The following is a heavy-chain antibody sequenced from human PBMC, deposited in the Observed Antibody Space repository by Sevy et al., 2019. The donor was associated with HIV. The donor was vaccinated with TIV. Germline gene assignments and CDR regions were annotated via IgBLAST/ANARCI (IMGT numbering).Heavy chain of an antibody. CDR3: AKDRGGNYYPDH. Sequence: GGSLRLSCAASGFPVSSFTMHWVRQAPGKGLEWAPAIWFDESKIYYVDSVKRRFTISKDNSKNTVYLQLDSLRVEDTAIYYCAKDRGGNYYPDHWGQGTLVTVSS. D-gene: IGHD3-10*01. CDR2: IWFDESKI. V-gene: IGHV3-33*06. CDR1: GFPVSSFT. J-gene: IGHJ4*02.